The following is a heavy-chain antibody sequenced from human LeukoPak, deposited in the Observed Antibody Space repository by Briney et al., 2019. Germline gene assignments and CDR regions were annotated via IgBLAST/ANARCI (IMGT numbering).Heavy chain of an antibody. J-gene: IGHJ3*02. Sequence: SETLSPTCTVSGGSIGRHYWSWIRQPPGEGLEWIGYIYYSGTTSYNPSLKSRVTISVDTSKNQFSLKLSSVTAADTAVYYCARDYYDSRGEAFDIWGLGTMVTVSS. CDR3: ARDYYDSRGEAFDI. V-gene: IGHV4-59*11. D-gene: IGHD3-22*01. CDR2: IYYSGTT. CDR1: GGSIGRHY.